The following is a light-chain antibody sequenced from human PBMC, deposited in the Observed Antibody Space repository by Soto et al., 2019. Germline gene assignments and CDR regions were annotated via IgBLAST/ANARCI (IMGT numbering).Light chain of an antibody. J-gene: IGLJ1*01. CDR1: SSDVGGYDF. V-gene: IGLV2-8*01. Sequence: QSALTQPPSASGSPGQSVTISCTGTSSDVGGYDFVSWYQQHPGKAPKILIYEVSKRASGVPDRFSGSKSGNTASLTVSGLQPDDEADYYCGSYTTSSNYVFGTGTKLTVL. CDR3: GSYTTSSNYV. CDR2: EVS.